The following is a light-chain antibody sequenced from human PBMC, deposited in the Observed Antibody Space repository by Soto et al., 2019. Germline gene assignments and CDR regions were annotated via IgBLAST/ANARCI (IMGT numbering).Light chain of an antibody. CDR1: QSVSNNY. Sequence: IVLTQSPGTLSLSPGERATLFCRASQSVSNNYLAWYQQKPGQAPRLLIYGASNRATGIPDRFSGSGSGTDFTLTISRLEPEDFAVYYCQQYGSSPWTFGQGTKVDIK. CDR3: QQYGSSPWT. J-gene: IGKJ1*01. CDR2: GAS. V-gene: IGKV3-20*01.